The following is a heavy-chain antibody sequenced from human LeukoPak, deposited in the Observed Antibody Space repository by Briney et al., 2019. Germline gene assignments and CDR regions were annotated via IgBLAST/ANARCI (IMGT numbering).Heavy chain of an antibody. CDR1: GGSFRGYY. CDR2: INHIGST. D-gene: IGHD3-10*01. Sequence: SETLSLTSAHYGGSFRGYYWSWIRQPPGKGLEWIGEINHIGSTNYTPSLKSRVTISVDTSKNEFSPKMSSVTAVNTPLYFTARGLDYGSGSYYYWGQGTLVTVSS. V-gene: IGHV4-34*01. J-gene: IGHJ4*02. CDR3: ARGLDYGSGSYYY.